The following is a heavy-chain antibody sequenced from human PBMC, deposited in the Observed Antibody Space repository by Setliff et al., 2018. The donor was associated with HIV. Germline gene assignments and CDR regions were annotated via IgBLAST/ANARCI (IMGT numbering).Heavy chain of an antibody. CDR2: ISSSGST. J-gene: IGHJ6*03. V-gene: IGHV4-39*07. D-gene: IGHD3-10*01. Sequence: SETLSLTCSVSGGSMTSSNYYWCWSRQSPGRGLEWIGSISSSGSTTYHPSLRSRVTVSAETSKNQFSLKLTSVTAADTAVYYCAREWRGRYYYYIDVGGKGTTGPVS. CDR1: GGSMTSSNYY. CDR3: AREWRGRYYYYIDV.